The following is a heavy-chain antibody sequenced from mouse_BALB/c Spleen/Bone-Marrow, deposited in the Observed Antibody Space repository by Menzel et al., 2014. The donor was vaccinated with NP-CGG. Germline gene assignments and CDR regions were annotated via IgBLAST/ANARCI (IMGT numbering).Heavy chain of an antibody. D-gene: IGHD6-5*01. J-gene: IGHJ4*01. CDR1: GYSIXSGYS. Sequence: DVKLQESGPDLVKPSQSLSLTCTVIGYSIXSGYSWHWIRQFPGNNLEWMGYIHYSGSTGYNPSLKSRISITRDTSKNPFSLQLKSVTPQATPPHYCARRGGRLYAMDYWGQGTPVSVSS. CDR2: IHYSGST. V-gene: IGHV3-1*02. CDR3: ARRGGRLYAMDY.